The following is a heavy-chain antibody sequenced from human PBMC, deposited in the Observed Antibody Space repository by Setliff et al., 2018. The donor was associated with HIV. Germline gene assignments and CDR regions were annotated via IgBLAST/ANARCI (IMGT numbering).Heavy chain of an antibody. Sequence: SETLSLTCTVSGGSISSHYWIWIRQPPGKGLEWIGYIHYSGATNYNPSLKSRVTISLDTSRTQFSLKLSSVTAADTAVYYCARHVDIVVVVAAPSFDYWGQGTLVTVSS. CDR2: IHYSGAT. CDR3: ARHVDIVVVVAAPSFDY. V-gene: IGHV4-59*08. D-gene: IGHD2-15*01. J-gene: IGHJ4*02. CDR1: GGSISSHY.